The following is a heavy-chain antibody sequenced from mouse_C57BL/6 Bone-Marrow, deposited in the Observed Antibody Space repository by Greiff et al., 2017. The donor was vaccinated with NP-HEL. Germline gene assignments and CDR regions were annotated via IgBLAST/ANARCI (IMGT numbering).Heavy chain of an antibody. J-gene: IGHJ3*01. D-gene: IGHD1-1*01. V-gene: IGHV1-54*01. CDR2: INPGSGGT. CDR1: GYAFTNYL. Sequence: QVQLQQSGAELVRPGTSVKVSCKASGYAFTNYLIEWVKQRPGQGLEWIGVINPGSGGTNYNVKFKGKATLTADKSSSTAYMQLSSLTSEDSAVYFCAREGIIYYYGSSPFAYWGQGTLVTVSA. CDR3: AREGIIYYYGSSPFAY.